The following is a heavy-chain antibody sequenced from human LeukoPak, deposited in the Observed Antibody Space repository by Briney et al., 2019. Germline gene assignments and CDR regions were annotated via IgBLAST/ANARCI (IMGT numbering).Heavy chain of an antibody. CDR1: GGSFSGHY. CDR3: ARRRRSRGIAAAGSSTARGPIDY. J-gene: IGHJ4*02. V-gene: IGHV4-34*01. D-gene: IGHD6-13*01. Sequence: SETLSLTCAVYGGSFSGHYWSWIRQSPGKGLEWIGETYHSRSTNYNPSLKSRVTISVDTSKNQFSLKLSSVTAADTAAYYCARRRRSRGIAAAGSSTARGPIDYWGQGTLVTVSS. CDR2: TYHSRST.